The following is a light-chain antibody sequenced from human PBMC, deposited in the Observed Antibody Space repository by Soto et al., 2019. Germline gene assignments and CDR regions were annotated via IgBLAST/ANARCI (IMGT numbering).Light chain of an antibody. CDR2: DTS. J-gene: IGKJ1*01. Sequence: EIVVTQSPGTLSLSPGEIAILSCSASQSVTSNYLDWYQQKPGQANGLLIYDTSTRASGVPDRFSGSGSGTEFTLTISRLEPEDLAVYYCKRYGTSPQTFGQGTKVEIK. V-gene: IGKV3-20*01. CDR1: QSVTSNY. CDR3: KRYGTSPQT.